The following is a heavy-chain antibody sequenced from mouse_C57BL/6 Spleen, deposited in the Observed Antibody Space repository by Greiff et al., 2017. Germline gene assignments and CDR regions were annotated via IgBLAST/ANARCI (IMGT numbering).Heavy chain of an antibody. D-gene: IGHD2-14*01. CDR3: ARGGEYDAWFAY. CDR2: INPSNGGT. Sequence: VQLQQPGTELVKPGASVKLSCKASGYTFTSYWMHWVKQRPGQGLEWIGNINPSNGGTNYNEKFKSKATQTVDKSSSTAYMQLSSLTSEDSAVYCCARGGEYDAWFAYWGQGTLVTVSA. V-gene: IGHV1-53*01. J-gene: IGHJ3*01. CDR1: GYTFTSYW.